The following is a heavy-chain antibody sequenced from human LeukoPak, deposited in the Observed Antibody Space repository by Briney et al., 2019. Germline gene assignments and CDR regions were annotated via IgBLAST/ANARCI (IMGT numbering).Heavy chain of an antibody. CDR3: ARTYSGSYFGAFDI. Sequence: ASVKVCCKASGYTFTGYYMHWVRQAPGQGLGWMGWINPNSGGTNYAQKFQGRVTMTRDTSNSTAYMELSRLRSDDTAVYYCARTYSGSYFGAFDIWGQGTMVTVSS. V-gene: IGHV1-2*02. J-gene: IGHJ3*02. CDR2: INPNSGGT. D-gene: IGHD1-26*01. CDR1: GYTFTGYY.